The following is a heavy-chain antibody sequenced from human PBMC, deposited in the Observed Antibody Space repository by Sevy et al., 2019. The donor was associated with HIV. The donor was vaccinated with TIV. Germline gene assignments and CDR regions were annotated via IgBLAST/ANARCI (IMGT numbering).Heavy chain of an antibody. CDR1: GDSVSSNSAA. J-gene: IGHJ3*02. CDR3: AITYYYDSSGYYSRLSAFDI. Sequence: QSQTLSLTCAISGDSVSSNSAAWNWIRQSPSRGLEWLGRTYYRSKWYNDYAVSVKSRITINPETSKNQFSLQLNSVTPEETAVYYCAITYYYDSSGYYSRLSAFDIWGQGTMVTVSS. CDR2: TYYRSKWYN. D-gene: IGHD3-22*01. V-gene: IGHV6-1*01.